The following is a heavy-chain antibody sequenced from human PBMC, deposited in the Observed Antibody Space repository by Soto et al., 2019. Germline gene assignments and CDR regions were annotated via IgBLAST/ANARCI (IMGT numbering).Heavy chain of an antibody. CDR3: AHRLDDISPFDS. V-gene: IGHV2-5*02. J-gene: IGHJ4*02. D-gene: IGHD3-9*01. Sequence: QITLKESGPTLVKPTQTLTLTCTFSGFSLSTSGVNVAWIRQPPGKALEWLALIYWDGDKRYSPSLRSRLTITKDTSKNHVVLTMTNMDPVDTATYFCAHRLDDISPFDSWGQGTLVTVSS. CDR1: GFSLSTSGVN. CDR2: IYWDGDK.